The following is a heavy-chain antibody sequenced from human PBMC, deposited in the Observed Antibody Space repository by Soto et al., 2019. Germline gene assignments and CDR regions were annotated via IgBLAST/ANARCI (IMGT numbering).Heavy chain of an antibody. CDR1: GFTFSSYS. CDR2: ITNGGTTI. D-gene: IGHD3-3*01. V-gene: IGHV3-48*02. J-gene: IGHJ4*02. CDR3: ATPAVRFLEWTTDY. Sequence: QAGGSLRLSCAASGFTFSSYSMNWVRQAPGKGLEWISYITNGGTTIYYADSVKGRFTISRDNAKNSLYLHMNSLRDDDTAVYYCATPAVRFLEWTTDYWGQGTLVTVSS.